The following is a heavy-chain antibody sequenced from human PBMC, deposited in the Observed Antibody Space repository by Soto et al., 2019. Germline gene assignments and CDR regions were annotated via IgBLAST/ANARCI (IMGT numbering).Heavy chain of an antibody. J-gene: IGHJ4*02. Sequence: QVQLQVSAPGLVKPSETLSLTCTVSGDSISASSWSWVRQPPGKGLEWIGNIHYNGNTKYNPSLKSRVTXSXXXSXHQFALQLISVTAADTAKYFCAREGNLGRWLQPLDFWGQGTLVTVSS. CDR3: AREGNLGRWLQPLDF. CDR2: IHYNGNT. V-gene: IGHV4-59*01. CDR1: GDSISASS. D-gene: IGHD5-12*01.